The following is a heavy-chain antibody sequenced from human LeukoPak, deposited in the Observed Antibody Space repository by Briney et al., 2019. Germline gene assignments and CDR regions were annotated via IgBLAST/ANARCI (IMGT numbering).Heavy chain of an antibody. V-gene: IGHV4-59*08. CDR2: IYYSGST. CDR3: ARHGGVQLWSDFDY. J-gene: IGHJ4*02. CDR1: GGSISSYY. D-gene: IGHD5-18*01. Sequence: SETLSLTCTVSGGSISSYYWSWIRQPPGKGLEWIGYIYYSGSTNYNPSLKSRVTISVDTSKNQFSLKLSSVTAADTAVYYCARHGGVQLWSDFDYWGQGTLVTVSS.